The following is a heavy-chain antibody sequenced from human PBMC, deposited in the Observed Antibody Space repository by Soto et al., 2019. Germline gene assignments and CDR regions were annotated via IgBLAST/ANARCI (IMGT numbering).Heavy chain of an antibody. V-gene: IGHV1-69*06. D-gene: IGHD5-12*01. J-gene: IGHJ6*02. CDR3: ARGVNIGATPPFYSYSGRDV. CDR1: GGTFSSYA. Sequence: GTSVKVSCKASGGTFSSYAISWVRQAPGQGLEWMGGIIPIFGTANYAQKFQGRVTITADKSTSTAYMELSSLRSEDTAVYYCARGVNIGATPPFYSYSGRDVGGQGPTVTVSS. CDR2: IIPIFGTA.